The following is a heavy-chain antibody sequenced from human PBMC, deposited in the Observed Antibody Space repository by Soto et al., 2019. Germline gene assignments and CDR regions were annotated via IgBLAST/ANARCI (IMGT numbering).Heavy chain of an antibody. CDR3: EQTTYCSGRYAIDY. V-gene: IGHV3-23*01. J-gene: IGHJ4*02. CDR1: GCTFSNYA. CDR2: ISGNGDNT. D-gene: IGHD3-10*01. Sequence: EVQLLESGGGLEQPGGSLRLSCAGTGCTFSNYAMSWVRQAPGKGLEWVSAISGNGDNTYYADSVKGRFTSSRDNSQNASSPLTESLIGEDTAVYYWEQTTYCSGRYAIDYWGPGTLVTVPS.